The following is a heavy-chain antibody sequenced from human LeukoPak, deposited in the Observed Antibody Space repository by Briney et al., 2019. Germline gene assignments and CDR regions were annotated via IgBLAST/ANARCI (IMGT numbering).Heavy chain of an antibody. CDR2: IFYSGST. J-gene: IGHJ6*02. CDR1: GGSISSGAYY. V-gene: IGHV4-31*03. D-gene: IGHD5-12*01. Sequence: SETLSLTCTVSGGSISSGAYYWSWIRQHPGKGLEWIGYIFYSGSTYYNPSLKSRVTISVDTSKNQFSLKLSSVTAADTAVYYCARGAYSGYDYYYYYGMDVWGQGTTVTVSS. CDR3: ARGAYSGYDYYYYYGMDV.